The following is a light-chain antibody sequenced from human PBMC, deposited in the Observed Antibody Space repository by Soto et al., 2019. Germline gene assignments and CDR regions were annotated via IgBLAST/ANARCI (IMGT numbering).Light chain of an antibody. J-gene: IGKJ5*01. V-gene: IGKV1-5*03. Sequence: DIQMTQSPSTLSASVGDRVTITCRASQSINNWLAWYQQKPGKAPKLLIYKASSLESGVPSRFSGSGSGTEFTLTISSLQPDDFATYYCLQANRVPLSFGQGTRLEIK. CDR3: LQANRVPLS. CDR2: KAS. CDR1: QSINNW.